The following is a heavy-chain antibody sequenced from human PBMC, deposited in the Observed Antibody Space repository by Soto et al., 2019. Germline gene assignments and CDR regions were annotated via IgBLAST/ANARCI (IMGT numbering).Heavy chain of an antibody. D-gene: IGHD2-2*01. CDR2: INPSGGIT. V-gene: IGHV1-46*01. J-gene: IGHJ6*02. CDR1: GYTLTSYY. Sequence: VASVKVSCKASGYTLTSYYLHCVRQAPGQGPEWMGIINPSGGITNDAQKFQDRVTMTSDTSTSTVYMELSSLRSEDTAVYYCARGISTTRYYYYYGMDVWGQGTTVTVSS. CDR3: ARGISTTRYYYYYGMDV.